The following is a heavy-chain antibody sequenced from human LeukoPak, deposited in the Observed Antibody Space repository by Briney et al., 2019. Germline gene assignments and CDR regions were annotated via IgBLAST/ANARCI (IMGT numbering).Heavy chain of an antibody. J-gene: IGHJ4*02. Sequence: GGSLRLSCAASGFNFSIYSMNWVRQAPGKGLEWVSVIYSGGSTYYADSVKGRFTISRDNSKNTLYLQMNSLRAEDTAVYYCARDHGFTPFDYWGQGTLVTVSS. D-gene: IGHD3-10*01. CDR1: GFNFSIYS. CDR3: ARDHGFTPFDY. V-gene: IGHV3-53*01. CDR2: IYSGGST.